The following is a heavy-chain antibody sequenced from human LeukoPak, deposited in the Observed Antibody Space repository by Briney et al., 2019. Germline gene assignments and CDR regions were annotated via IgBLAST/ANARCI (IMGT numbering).Heavy chain of an antibody. Sequence: SETLSLTCAVYGGSSSGYSWNWIRQPPVKGLEWIGEINHSGGTNYNPSLKSRVTISVDTSKKQFSLKLSSVTAADTAVYYCARGVDYYGVWGQGTLVTVSS. CDR3: ARGVDYYGV. CDR1: GGSSSGYS. D-gene: IGHD3-10*01. V-gene: IGHV4-34*01. CDR2: INHSGGT. J-gene: IGHJ4*02.